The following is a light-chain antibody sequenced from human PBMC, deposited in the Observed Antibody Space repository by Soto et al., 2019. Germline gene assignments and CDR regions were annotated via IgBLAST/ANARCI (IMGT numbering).Light chain of an antibody. CDR1: KLGDKY. CDR2: QDS. V-gene: IGLV3-1*01. Sequence: SYELTQPPSVSVSPGQTASITCSGDKLGDKYACWYQQKPGQSPVLVIYQDSKRPSGIPERFSGSNSGNTATLTISGTQAMDEADYYCQAWDSRTAGVFGTGTQLTVL. J-gene: IGLJ1*01. CDR3: QAWDSRTAGV.